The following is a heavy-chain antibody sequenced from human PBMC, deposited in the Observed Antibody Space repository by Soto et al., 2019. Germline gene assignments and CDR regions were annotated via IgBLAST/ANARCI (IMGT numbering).Heavy chain of an antibody. V-gene: IGHV4-34*01. CDR1: GGSFSGYY. CDR2: INHSGST. CDR3: AREPRVLRPFDY. D-gene: IGHD4-17*01. J-gene: IGHJ4*02. Sequence: QVQLQQWGAGLLKPSETLSLTCAVYGGSFSGYYWSWIRQPPGKGLECIGEINHSGSTNYNPSLKSRVTISVDTSKNQFSLKLSSETAADTAVYYCAREPRVLRPFDYWGQGTLVTVSS.